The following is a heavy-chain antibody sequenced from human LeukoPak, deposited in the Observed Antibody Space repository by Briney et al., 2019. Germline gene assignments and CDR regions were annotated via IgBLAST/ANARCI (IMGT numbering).Heavy chain of an antibody. CDR2: VSGNSGST. D-gene: IGHD2-2*01. Sequence: PGGSLRLSCAASGFTFSTYAMSWVRQAPGKGLEWVSAVSGNSGSTNYADSVKGRFTISRDNSKNTVYLQMNSLRAEDTAVYYCAKSPGSTYLFDYWGQGTLVTVSS. CDR1: GFTFSTYA. CDR3: AKSPGSTYLFDY. V-gene: IGHV3-23*01. J-gene: IGHJ4*02.